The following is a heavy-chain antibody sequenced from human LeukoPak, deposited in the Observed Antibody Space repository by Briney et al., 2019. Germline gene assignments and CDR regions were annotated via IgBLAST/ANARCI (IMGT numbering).Heavy chain of an antibody. CDR2: MNPNSGNT. Sequence: ASVKVSCTASGYTFTSYDINWVRQAPGQGLEWMGWMNPNSGNTGYAQKFQGRVTMTRNTSISTAYMELSSLRSEDTAVYYCARRGIAVAGGFDPWGQGTLVTVSS. J-gene: IGHJ5*02. CDR1: GYTFTSYD. D-gene: IGHD6-19*01. CDR3: ARRGIAVAGGFDP. V-gene: IGHV1-8*01.